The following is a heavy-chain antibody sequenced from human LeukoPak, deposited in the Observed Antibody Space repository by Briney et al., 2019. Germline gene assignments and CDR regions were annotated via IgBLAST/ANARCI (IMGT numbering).Heavy chain of an antibody. Sequence: GGSLRLSCAASGFTFSDFAMIWVRQPPGKGLEWVSSIFQGGGEIHYADSVRGRFTISRDNSRSTLFLQMNSLRAEDTAIYYCATYRQVMIPFESWGQGTLVTVSS. CDR2: IFQGGGEI. J-gene: IGHJ4*02. V-gene: IGHV3-23*01. D-gene: IGHD3-22*01. CDR3: ATYRQVMIPFES. CDR1: GFTFSDFA.